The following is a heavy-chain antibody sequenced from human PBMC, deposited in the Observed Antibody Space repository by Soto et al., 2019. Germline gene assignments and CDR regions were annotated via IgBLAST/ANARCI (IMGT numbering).Heavy chain of an antibody. D-gene: IGHD6-19*01. V-gene: IGHV1-69*02. J-gene: IGHJ4*02. CDR3: AFPGRAVAGRDY. CDR2: IIPILGIA. Sequence: QVQLVQSGAEVKKPGSSVKVSCKASGGTFSSYTISWVRQAPGQGLEWMGRIIPILGIANYAQKFQGRVTITADKSTSTAYMELSSLRSEDTSVYYCAFPGRAVAGRDYWGQGTLVTVSS. CDR1: GGTFSSYT.